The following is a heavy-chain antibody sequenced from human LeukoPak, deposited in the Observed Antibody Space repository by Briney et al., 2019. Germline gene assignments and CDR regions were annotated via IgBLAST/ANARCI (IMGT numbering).Heavy chain of an antibody. J-gene: IGHJ5*02. CDR1: GYTFTSYY. D-gene: IGHD3-9*01. CDR2: INPSGGST. V-gene: IGHV1-46*01. Sequence: ASVKVSCKASGYTFTSYYMHWVRQAPGQGLEWMGIINPSGGSTSYAQKFQGRVTMTRDTSTSTAYMELRSLRSDDTAVYYCARDPLYYDILTGYYLGHWFDPWGQGTLVTVSS. CDR3: ARDPLYYDILTGYYLGHWFDP.